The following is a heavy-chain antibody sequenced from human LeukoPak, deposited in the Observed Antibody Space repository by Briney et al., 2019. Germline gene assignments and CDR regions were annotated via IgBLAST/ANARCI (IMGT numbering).Heavy chain of an antibody. J-gene: IGHJ6*02. Sequence: ASVKVSCKATGYTFSSYGISWVRQAPGQALEWMGWISGYNANTNYAQKLQGRVTMTTDTSTRIAYMELRSLRSDDTAVYYCARGGRSSPYSYAMDVWGQGTTVTVSS. D-gene: IGHD6-19*01. CDR1: GYTFSSYG. CDR2: ISGYNANT. CDR3: ARGGRSSPYSYAMDV. V-gene: IGHV1-18*01.